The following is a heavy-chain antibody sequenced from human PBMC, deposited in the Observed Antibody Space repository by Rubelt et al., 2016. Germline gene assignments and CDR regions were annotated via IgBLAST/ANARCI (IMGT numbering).Heavy chain of an antibody. D-gene: IGHD2-2*01. J-gene: IGHJ2*01. CDR1: GFSLSTAGVG. V-gene: IGHV2-5*02. CDR3: ARTRTLYWYFDI. CDR2: IYWDDDD. Sequence: QITLRESGPTLVKPTQTVTLTCTFSGFSLSTAGVGVGWIRQPPGKALEWLALIYWDDDDRYSPSLKSRLTITKDTSRNQVVLTMTNMDPVDTATYYCARTRTLYWYFDIWGRGTLVTVSS.